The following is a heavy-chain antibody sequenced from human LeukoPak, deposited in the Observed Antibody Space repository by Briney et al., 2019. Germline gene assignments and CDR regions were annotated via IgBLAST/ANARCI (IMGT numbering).Heavy chain of an antibody. D-gene: IGHD6-19*01. CDR1: GFSFSSYG. Sequence: GRSLRLSCAASGFSFSSYGMHWVPQAPGKGLEWVAVIWYDGSNKYYADSVKGRFTISRDNSKNTLYLQMNSLRAEDTAVYYCARVAGAYAEYFQHWGQGTLVTVSS. CDR2: IWYDGSNK. J-gene: IGHJ1*01. CDR3: ARVAGAYAEYFQH. V-gene: IGHV3-33*01.